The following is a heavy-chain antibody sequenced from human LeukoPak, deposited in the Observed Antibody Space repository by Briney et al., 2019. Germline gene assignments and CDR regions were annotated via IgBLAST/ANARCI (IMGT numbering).Heavy chain of an antibody. D-gene: IGHD3-3*01. CDR3: ANGANYDFWSGYYQKRLDGFGI. CDR1: GYSFTTYW. J-gene: IGHJ3*02. Sequence: PGESLKISCKGSGYSFTTYWIGWVRQMPGKGLEWMGIIYPGDSDTRYSPSFQGQVTISADKSISTAYLQWSSLKASDTAMYYCANGANYDFWSGYYQKRLDGFGIWGQGTMVTVSS. V-gene: IGHV5-51*03. CDR2: IYPGDSDT.